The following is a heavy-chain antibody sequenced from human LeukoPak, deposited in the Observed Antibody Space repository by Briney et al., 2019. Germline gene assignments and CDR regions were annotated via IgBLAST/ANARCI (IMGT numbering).Heavy chain of an antibody. CDR3: ARAYFVSWFDP. D-gene: IGHD2/OR15-2a*01. CDR1: GGSFSGYY. V-gene: IGHV4-34*01. CDR2: INHSGST. Sequence: PSVTLSLTCAVYGGSFSGYYWSWIRQPPGKGLEWIGEINHSGSTNYDPSLKSRVTISVDTSKNQFSLKLSSVTAADTAVYYCARAYFVSWFDPWGQGTLVTVSS. J-gene: IGHJ5*02.